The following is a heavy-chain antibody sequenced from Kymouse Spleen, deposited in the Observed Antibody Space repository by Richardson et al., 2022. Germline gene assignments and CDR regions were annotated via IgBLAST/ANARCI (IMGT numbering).Heavy chain of an antibody. D-gene: IGHD3-10*01. Sequence: EVQLVESGGGVVRPGGSLRLSCAASGFTFDDYGMSWVRQAPGKGLEWVSGINWNGGSTGYADSVKGRFTISRDNAKNSLYLQMNSLRAEDTALYYCARDKIGESYYYYYGMDVWGQGTTVTVSS. CDR1: GFTFDDYG. V-gene: IGHV3-20*d01. CDR2: INWNGGST. CDR3: ARDKIGESYYYYYGMDV. J-gene: IGHJ6*02.